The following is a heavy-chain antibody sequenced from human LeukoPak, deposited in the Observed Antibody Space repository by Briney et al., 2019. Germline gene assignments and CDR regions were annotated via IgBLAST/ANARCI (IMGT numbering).Heavy chain of an antibody. J-gene: IGHJ4*02. CDR3: ARVGNYYGSGSYFYYFDY. D-gene: IGHD3-10*01. Sequence: ASVKVSCKASGYTFTSYYMHWVRQAPGQGLEWMGIINPSGGSTSYAQKFQGRVTMTRDTSTSTVYMELGSLRSEDTAVYYCARVGNYYGSGSYFYYFDYWGQGTLVTVSS. CDR1: GYTFTSYY. CDR2: INPSGGST. V-gene: IGHV1-46*01.